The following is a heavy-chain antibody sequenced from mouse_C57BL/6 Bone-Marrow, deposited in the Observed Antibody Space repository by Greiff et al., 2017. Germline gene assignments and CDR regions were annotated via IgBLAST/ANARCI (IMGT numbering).Heavy chain of an antibody. Sequence: QVQLQQSGAELVRPGASVTLSCKASGYTFTDYEMHWVKQTPMHGLEWIGAIDPETGGTAYNQKFKGKAILTADKSSSTAYMELRSLTSEDSAVYYCTRYEDYGSSYWFAYWGQGTLVTVSA. CDR2: IDPETGGT. CDR1: GYTFTDYE. V-gene: IGHV1-15*01. J-gene: IGHJ3*01. CDR3: TRYEDYGSSYWFAY. D-gene: IGHD1-1*01.